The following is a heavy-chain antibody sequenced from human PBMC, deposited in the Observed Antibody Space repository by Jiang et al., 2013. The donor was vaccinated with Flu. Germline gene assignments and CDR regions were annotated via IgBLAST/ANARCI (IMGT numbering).Heavy chain of an antibody. Sequence: GSGLVKPSQTLSLTCTVSGGSISSGDYYWSWIRQPPGKGLEWIGYIYYSGSTYYNPSLKSRVTISVDTSKNQFSLKLSSVTAADTAVYYCAREPQFMTTVTTFSWFDPWAREPWSPSPQ. J-gene: IGHJ5*02. CDR2: IYYSGST. D-gene: IGHD4-11*01. CDR3: AREPQFMTTVTTFSWFDP. V-gene: IGHV4-30-4*01. CDR1: GGSISSGDYY.